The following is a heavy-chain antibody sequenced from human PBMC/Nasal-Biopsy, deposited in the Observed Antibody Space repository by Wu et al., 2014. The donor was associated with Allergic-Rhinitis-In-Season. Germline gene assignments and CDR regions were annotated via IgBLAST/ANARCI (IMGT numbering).Heavy chain of an antibody. D-gene: IGHD2-8*01. J-gene: IGHJ2*01. CDR1: GGSMSRGTYH. CDR3: AREVGYCADGLDGVCYTGYFDL. V-gene: IGHV4-61*02. Sequence: TLSLTCSVSGGSMSRGTYHWSWIRQPAGKGLEWIGRISTSGSTDYNPSLKSRVSISVDTSTNQFSVKLTSVTAADTAVYYCAREVGYCADGLDGVCYTGYFDLWGRGTLVAVSS. CDR2: ISTSGST.